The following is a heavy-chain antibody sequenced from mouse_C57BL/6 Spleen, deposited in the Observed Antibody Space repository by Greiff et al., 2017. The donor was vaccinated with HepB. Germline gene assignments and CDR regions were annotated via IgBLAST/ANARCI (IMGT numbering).Heavy chain of an antibody. Sequence: EVQLQQSGPELVKPGASVKISCKASGYTFTDYYMNWVKQSHGKSLEWIGDINPNNGGTSYNQKFKGKATLTVDKSSSTAYMELRSLTSEDSAVYYCARGIPYYYGSSPYYFDYWGQGTTLTVSS. CDR1: GYTFTDYY. J-gene: IGHJ2*01. D-gene: IGHD1-1*01. V-gene: IGHV1-26*01. CDR3: ARGIPYYYGSSPYYFDY. CDR2: INPNNGGT.